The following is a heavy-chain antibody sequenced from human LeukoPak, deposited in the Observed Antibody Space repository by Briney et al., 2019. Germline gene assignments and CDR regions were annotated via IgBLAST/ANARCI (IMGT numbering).Heavy chain of an antibody. Sequence: ASVKVSCKASGYSFTGYYIHWVRQAPGQGLEWMGWINPNGGGTNYAQKFQGRVTITRDTSVSTAYMELSRLRSDDTAVYYCARDRGSLTGDVGGVDYWGQGTLVTVSS. CDR1: GYSFTGYY. D-gene: IGHD7-27*01. J-gene: IGHJ4*02. V-gene: IGHV1-2*02. CDR2: INPNGGGT. CDR3: ARDRGSLTGDVGGVDY.